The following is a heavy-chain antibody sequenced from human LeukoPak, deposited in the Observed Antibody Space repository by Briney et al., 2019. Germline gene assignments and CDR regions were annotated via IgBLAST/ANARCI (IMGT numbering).Heavy chain of an antibody. CDR1: GYTFIGYY. D-gene: IGHD2-15*01. CDR2: INPHNGDP. V-gene: IGHV1-2*02. CDR3: ATVRDIVVGGGPYYFDY. J-gene: IGHJ4*02. Sequence: GVSVKVSCKASGYTFIGYYLHWVRQAPRQGLEWMGWINPHNGDPNYAQKFQGRVTMTRDKSITTAYMELSRLKSDDTAVYYCATVRDIVVGGGPYYFDYWGQGTLVTVSS.